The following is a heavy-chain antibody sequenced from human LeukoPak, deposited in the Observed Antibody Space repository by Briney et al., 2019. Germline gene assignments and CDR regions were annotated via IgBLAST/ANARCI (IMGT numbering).Heavy chain of an antibody. CDR2: ISGSGGST. J-gene: IGHJ6*02. Sequence: GGSLRLSRAPSGFTFSSYAMSWVRQAPRKGLDGVSAISGSGGSTYYADSVKGRFTISRDNSKNTLYLQMNSLRAEDTAVYYCAKDQWSTSPYYYGMDVWGQGTTVTVSS. V-gene: IGHV3-23*01. D-gene: IGHD2-2*01. CDR3: AKDQWSTSPYYYGMDV. CDR1: GFTFSSYA.